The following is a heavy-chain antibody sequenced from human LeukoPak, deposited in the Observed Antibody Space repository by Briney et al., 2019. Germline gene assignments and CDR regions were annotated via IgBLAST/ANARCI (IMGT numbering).Heavy chain of an antibody. V-gene: IGHV1-24*01. D-gene: IGHD3-22*01. CDR1: GYTLTELS. CDR3: ATAPPYYYDSSGYSPLHLDY. CDR2: YDPKDGET. J-gene: IGHJ4*02. Sequence: ASVKVSCKVSGYTLTELSMHWARQVPGKGPEWMGGYDPKDGETIYAQKFQGRVTMTEDTSTDTAYMKLSSLRSEDTAVYYCATAPPYYYDSSGYSPLHLDYWGQGTLATVSS.